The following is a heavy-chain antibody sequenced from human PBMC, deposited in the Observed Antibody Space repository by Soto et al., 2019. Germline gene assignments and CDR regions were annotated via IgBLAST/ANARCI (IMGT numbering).Heavy chain of an antibody. D-gene: IGHD1-7*01. CDR1: GYTFTIYY. CDR3: TRGGELSAIDY. CDR2: INPSGGST. J-gene: IGHJ4*02. Sequence: ASVKVYFKASGYTFTIYYMHWVRQAPGQGLEWMGIINPSGGSTSYAQKFQGRVTMTRDTSTSTVYMELSSLRSEDTAVYYCTRGGELSAIDYWGQGTLVNVSS. V-gene: IGHV1-46*01.